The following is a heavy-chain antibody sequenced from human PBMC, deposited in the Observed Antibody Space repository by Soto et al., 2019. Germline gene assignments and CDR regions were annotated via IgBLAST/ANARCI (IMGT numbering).Heavy chain of an antibody. V-gene: IGHV1-69*13. Sequence: GASVKVSCKASGGTFSSYAISWVRQAPGQGLEWMGGIIPIFGTANYAQKFQGRVTITADESTSTAYMELSSLRSEDTAVYYCARAKGIAVAWTPDYWGQGTLVTVSS. D-gene: IGHD6-19*01. CDR2: IIPIFGTA. J-gene: IGHJ4*02. CDR1: GGTFSSYA. CDR3: ARAKGIAVAWTPDY.